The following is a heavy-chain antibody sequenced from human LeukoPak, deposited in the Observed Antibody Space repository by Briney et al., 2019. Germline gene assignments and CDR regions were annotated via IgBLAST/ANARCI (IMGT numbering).Heavy chain of an antibody. J-gene: IGHJ6*02. D-gene: IGHD3-10*01. Sequence: PGGSLRLSCAASGFTFSSYWMSWVRQAPGKGLEWVANIKQDGSEKYYVDSVKGRFTISRDNAKNSLYLQMNSLKASDTAIYYCARLMTLVRGGLKRLPRSCGMDVWGQGTTVTVS. CDR1: GFTFSSYW. V-gene: IGHV3-7*03. CDR3: ARLMTLVRGGLKRLPRSCGMDV. CDR2: IKQDGSEK.